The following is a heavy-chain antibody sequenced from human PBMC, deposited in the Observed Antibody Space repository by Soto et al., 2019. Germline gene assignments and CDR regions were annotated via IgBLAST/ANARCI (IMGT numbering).Heavy chain of an antibody. CDR1: GYSFTSYW. J-gene: IGHJ4*02. V-gene: IGHV5-51*01. D-gene: IGHD3-22*01. CDR3: AGGYYYDSSGYYYFDY. Sequence: GESLKISCKGSGYSFTSYWIGWVRQMPGKGLEWMGIIYPGDSDTRYSPSFQGQVTISADKSISTAYLQWSSLKASDTAMYYCAGGYYYDSSGYYYFDYWGQGTLVTVSS. CDR2: IYPGDSDT.